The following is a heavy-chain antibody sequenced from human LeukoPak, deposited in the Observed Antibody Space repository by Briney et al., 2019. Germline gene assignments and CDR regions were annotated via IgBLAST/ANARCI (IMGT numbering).Heavy chain of an antibody. Sequence: SETLSLTCTVSGGSLRSYYWSWIRQPAGKGLEWIGRIYTSGSTNSNPSLKSRVTMPVATSTNQFSLKLSSVTAADTAVYYCARGRYCSGGSCYSSMDVWGKGTTVTVSS. CDR2: IYTSGST. CDR1: GGSLRSYY. J-gene: IGHJ6*03. V-gene: IGHV4-4*07. D-gene: IGHD2-15*01. CDR3: ARGRYCSGGSCYSSMDV.